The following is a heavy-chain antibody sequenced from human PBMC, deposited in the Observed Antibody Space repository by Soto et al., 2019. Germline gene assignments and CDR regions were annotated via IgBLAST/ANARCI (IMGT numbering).Heavy chain of an antibody. Sequence: QVQLVQSGAEVKKPGSSVKVSCKASGGTFSSYTISWVRQAPVQGLEWMGRIITILCIANYAQKFQGRVTMTADKSTSTAYRELSSLRSEDTAVYYCAREHQDIVVVVAAYRVGAFDIWGQGTMVTVSS. CDR1: GGTFSSYT. CDR3: AREHQDIVVVVAAYRVGAFDI. CDR2: IITILCIA. J-gene: IGHJ3*02. D-gene: IGHD2-15*01. V-gene: IGHV1-69*08.